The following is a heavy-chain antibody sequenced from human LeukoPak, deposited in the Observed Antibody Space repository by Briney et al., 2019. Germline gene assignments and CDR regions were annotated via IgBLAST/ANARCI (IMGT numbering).Heavy chain of an antibody. CDR1: GYTLTELS. CDR2: FDPEDGET. CDR3: ATAAARRHYYYMDV. J-gene: IGHJ6*03. D-gene: IGHD6-6*01. V-gene: IGHV1-24*01. Sequence: ASVKVSCKVSGYTLTELSMHWVRQAPGKGLEWMGGFDPEDGETIYAQKFQGRVTMTEDTSTDTAYMELSSLRSEDTAVYHCATAAARRHYYYMDVWGKGTTVTVSS.